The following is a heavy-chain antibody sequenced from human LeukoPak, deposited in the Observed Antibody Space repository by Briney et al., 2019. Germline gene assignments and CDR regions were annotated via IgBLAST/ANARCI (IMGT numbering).Heavy chain of an antibody. J-gene: IGHJ4*02. Sequence: GGSLRLSCSASGFIFTSYGMNWVRQVPGSGLQWVAYISAGSSNTFYADSVKGRFTISRDDAGNFLHLQMNSLSAEDTGVYYCARSAVQANTPFYFDFWGQGALVAVSS. V-gene: IGHV3-48*01. CDR1: GFIFTSYG. CDR2: ISAGSSNT. CDR3: ARSAVQANTPFYFDF. D-gene: IGHD1-26*01.